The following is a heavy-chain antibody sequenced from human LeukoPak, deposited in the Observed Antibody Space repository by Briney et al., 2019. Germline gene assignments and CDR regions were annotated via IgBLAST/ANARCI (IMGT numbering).Heavy chain of an antibody. V-gene: IGHV3-23*01. Sequence: GGSLRLSCVASGFTFSSYGMSWVRQAPGKGLEWVSTIGGSGASTYYADSVKGRFTISRDNSKNTLYLQMNTLRAEDTAVYFCAREEHYRRYFALWGRGTLVTVSS. J-gene: IGHJ2*01. CDR2: IGGSGAST. CDR3: AREEHYRRYFAL. CDR1: GFTFSSYG. D-gene: IGHD3-16*02.